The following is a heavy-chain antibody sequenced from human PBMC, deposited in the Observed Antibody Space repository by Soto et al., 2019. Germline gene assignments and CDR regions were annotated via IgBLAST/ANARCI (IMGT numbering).Heavy chain of an antibody. CDR3: AIFRPGGQHYFYY. CDR2: INTDGSDT. V-gene: IGHV3-74*01. D-gene: IGHD3-16*01. Sequence: GGSLRLSCAASGFTFSSDWMHWVRQAPGKGLVWVSRINTDGSDTSYADSVKGRFTISRDNAKNTLYLQMNSLRAEDTAVYYSAIFRPGGQHYFYYLCPRNMVTVSS. CDR1: GFTFSSDW. J-gene: IGHJ4*02.